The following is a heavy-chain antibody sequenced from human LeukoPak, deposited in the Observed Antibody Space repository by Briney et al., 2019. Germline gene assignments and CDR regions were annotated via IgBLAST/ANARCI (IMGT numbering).Heavy chain of an antibody. CDR2: ISSSDTTI. J-gene: IGHJ5*02. CDR1: GFTFSDYY. Sequence: PGGSLRLSCAASGFTFSDYYMIWIRQAPGKGLEWVSYISSSDTTIYYADSVKGRFTISRDNAKNSLYLQMNSLRAEDTAIYYCARGETYRAGSWFDPWGQGTLVTVSS. CDR3: ARGETYRAGSWFDP. D-gene: IGHD1-26*01. V-gene: IGHV3-11*01.